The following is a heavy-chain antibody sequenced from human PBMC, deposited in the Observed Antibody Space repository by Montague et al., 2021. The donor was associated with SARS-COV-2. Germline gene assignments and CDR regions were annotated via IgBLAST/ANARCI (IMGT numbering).Heavy chain of an antibody. D-gene: IGHD2-15*01. CDR3: ARRQLGYCDGVGCPLDAFDI. Sequence: SETLSLTCAVYGGSFSGYYWSWIRQPPGMGLEWIGGITDGGNTAYNPSLKSRVTLSVDTSKRHFSLTLTSLTAVDTSVYYCARRQLGYCDGVGCPLDAFDIWGQGTTVTVSS. J-gene: IGHJ3*02. CDR1: GGSFSGYY. CDR2: ITDGGNT. V-gene: IGHV4-34*01.